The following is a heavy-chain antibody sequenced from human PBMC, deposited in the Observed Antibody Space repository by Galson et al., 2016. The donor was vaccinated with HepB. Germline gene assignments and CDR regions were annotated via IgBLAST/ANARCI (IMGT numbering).Heavy chain of an antibody. CDR1: EFTFTSYA. J-gene: IGHJ4*02. CDR2: INNSGGRT. Sequence: SLRLSCAAPEFTFTSYAMSWVRQAPGKGLEWVSSINNSGGRTHYADSVKGRFTISRDNSKNTLFLQMNSLRAEDTALYYCARDRWTGQLLPHGFDYWGQGTLVTVSS. CDR3: ARDRWTGQLLPHGFDY. V-gene: IGHV3-23*01. D-gene: IGHD6-6*01.